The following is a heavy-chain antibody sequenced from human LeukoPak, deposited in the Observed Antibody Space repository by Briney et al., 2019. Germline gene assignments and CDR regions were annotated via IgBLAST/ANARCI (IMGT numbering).Heavy chain of an antibody. J-gene: IGHJ4*02. V-gene: IGHV3-53*01. CDR3: ARDLDRSLGDY. Sequence: PGGSLRLSCAASGFTVSSNYMSWVRQAPEKGLEWVSVIYSGGSTYYADSVKGRFTISRDNAKNTLYLQMNSLRAEDTAVYYCARDLDRSLGDYWGQGTLVTVSS. CDR2: IYSGGST. CDR1: GFTVSSNY. D-gene: IGHD3/OR15-3a*01.